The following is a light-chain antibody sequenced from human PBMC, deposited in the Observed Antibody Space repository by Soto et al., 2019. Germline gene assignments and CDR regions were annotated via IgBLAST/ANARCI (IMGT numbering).Light chain of an antibody. CDR3: AAWDDSLNGRHV. Sequence: QSVLTQPPSASGTPGQRVTISCSGSSSNIGSNTVNWFQQLPGTAPKLLIYSDNQWPSGVPGRFSGSKSGTSASLAISGLQSEDEADYYCAAWDDSLNGRHVFGTGTKVTVL. CDR1: SSNIGSNT. CDR2: SDN. J-gene: IGLJ1*01. V-gene: IGLV1-44*01.